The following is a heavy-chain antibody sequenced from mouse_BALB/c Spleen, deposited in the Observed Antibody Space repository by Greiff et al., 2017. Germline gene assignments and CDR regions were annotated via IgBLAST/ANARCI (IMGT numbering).Heavy chain of an antibody. J-gene: IGHJ4*01. V-gene: IGHV2-5-1*01. Sequence: QVQLKESGPSLVQPSQTLSITCSVSGFSLTSYGVHWVRQSPGKGLEWLGVIWSGGSTDYNAAFMPRLCITKDNSKNQVFFKMNSLQTDDTAIYYCAKNLLWGAMDYWGQGTSVTVSS. D-gene: IGHD2-1*01. CDR1: GFSLTSYG. CDR3: AKNLLWGAMDY. CDR2: IWSGGST.